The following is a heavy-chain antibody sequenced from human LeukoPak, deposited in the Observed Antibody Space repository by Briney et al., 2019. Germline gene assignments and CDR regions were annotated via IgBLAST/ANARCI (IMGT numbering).Heavy chain of an antibody. CDR3: ARYAVAGSNLYFDY. CDR1: GVSIDTYY. D-gene: IGHD6-19*01. J-gene: IGHJ4*02. V-gene: IGHV4-4*07. Sequence: SETLSLTCTVSGVSIDTYYWSWIRQPAGKGLEWVGRISSSGSTNYNPSLTSRVTMSVDTYNNQFSLKVTSVTAADTAVYYCARYAVAGSNLYFDYWGQGTLVTVSS. CDR2: ISSSGST.